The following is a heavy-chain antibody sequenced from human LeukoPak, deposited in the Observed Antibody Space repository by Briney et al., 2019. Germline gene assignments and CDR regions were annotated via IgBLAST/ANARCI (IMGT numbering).Heavy chain of an antibody. D-gene: IGHD6-13*01. J-gene: IGHJ3*02. CDR2: ISAYNGNT. Sequence: GASVKVSCKASGYTFTSYGISWVRQAPGQGLEWMGWISAYNGNTNYAQKLQSRVTMTRNTSISTAYMELSSLRSEDTAVYYCARSWYGDGAFDIWGQGTMVTVSS. V-gene: IGHV1-18*01. CDR3: ARSWYGDGAFDI. CDR1: GYTFTSYG.